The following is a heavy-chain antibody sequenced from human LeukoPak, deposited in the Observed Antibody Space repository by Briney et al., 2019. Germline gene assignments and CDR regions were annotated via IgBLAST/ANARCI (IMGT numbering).Heavy chain of an antibody. V-gene: IGHV3-73*01. Sequence: PGGSLRLSCAASGFTFSGSAMHWVCQASGKGLEWVGRIRSKANSYATTYAASVKGRFTISRDDSKNTAYLQMNSLKTEDTAVYYCRASGGVTTDDWFDPWGQGTLVTVSS. J-gene: IGHJ5*02. CDR1: GFTFSGSA. CDR3: RASGGVTTDDWFDP. CDR2: IRSKANSYAT. D-gene: IGHD4-11*01.